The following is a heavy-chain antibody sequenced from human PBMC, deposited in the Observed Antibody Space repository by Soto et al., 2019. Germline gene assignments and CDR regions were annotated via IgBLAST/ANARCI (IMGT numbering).Heavy chain of an antibody. CDR1: GGTFSSYA. D-gene: IGHD1-26*01. V-gene: IGHV1-69*06. CDR3: ARETSVYSGSYHAAWFDP. J-gene: IGHJ5*02. CDR2: IIPIFGTA. Sequence: QVQLVQSGAEVEKPGSSVKVSCKASGGTFSSYAISWVRQAPGQGLEWMGGIIPIFGTANYAQKFQGRVTITADKSTSTAYMELSSLRSEDTAVYYCARETSVYSGSYHAAWFDPWGQGTLVTVSS.